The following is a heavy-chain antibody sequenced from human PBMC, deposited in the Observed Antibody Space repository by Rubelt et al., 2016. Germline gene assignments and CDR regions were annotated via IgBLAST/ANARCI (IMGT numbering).Heavy chain of an antibody. Sequence: QVQLVQSGAEVKKPGASVKVSCKASGYTFTSYGISWVRQAPGQGLEWMGWISAYNGNTNYAQKLQCRVPRTTDTSTSTAYMELRSLRSDATAVYYGARDTRYSSSSNFDYWGQGTLVTVSS. CDR2: ISAYNGNT. J-gene: IGHJ4*02. CDR3: ARDTRYSSSSNFDY. CDR1: GYTFTSYG. D-gene: IGHD6-13*01. V-gene: IGHV1-18*01.